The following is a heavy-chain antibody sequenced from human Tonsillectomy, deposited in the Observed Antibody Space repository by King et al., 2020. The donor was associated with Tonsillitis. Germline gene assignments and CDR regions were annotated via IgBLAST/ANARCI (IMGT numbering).Heavy chain of an antibody. CDR2: IDPSASLA. Sequence: VQLVESGAEVKKPGESLRISCKASGYMVSNYWISWMRQMPGKGLEWMGTIDPSASLATYNPSFEGHVTMSVDTSITTAYLQISSLKAPDSAMYYCARLAPGGEAVAWLSWFAPWGQGTLVAVSS. V-gene: IGHV5-10-1*03. CDR3: ARLAPGGEAVAWLSWFAP. CDR1: GYMVSNYW. D-gene: IGHD3-22*01. J-gene: IGHJ5*02.